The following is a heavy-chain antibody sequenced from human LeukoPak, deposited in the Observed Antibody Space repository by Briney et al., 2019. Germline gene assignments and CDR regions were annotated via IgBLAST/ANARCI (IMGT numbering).Heavy chain of an antibody. V-gene: IGHV1-24*01. J-gene: IGHJ6*02. CDR1: GYTLTELS. CDR2: FDPEDGET. CDR3: YFSLWYYYYGMDV. D-gene: IGHD3-3*02. Sequence: ASVKVSCKVSGYTLTELSMHWVRRAPGKGLEWMGGFDPEDGETIYAQKFQGRVTMTEDTSTDTAYMELSSLRSEDTAVYYCYFSLWYYYYGMDVWGQGTTVTVSS.